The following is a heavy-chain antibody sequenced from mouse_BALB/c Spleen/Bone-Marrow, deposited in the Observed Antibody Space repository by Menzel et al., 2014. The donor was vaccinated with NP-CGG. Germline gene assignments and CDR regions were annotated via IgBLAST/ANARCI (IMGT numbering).Heavy chain of an antibody. J-gene: IGHJ3*01. Sequence: VQLQQSGAELAKPGASVKMSSKASGYTFTSYWMHWVKQRPGQGLEWIGYINPSTGYTEYNQKFKDKATLTADKSSSTVYMQLSSLTSEDSAVYYCARYPYYDYDGFAYWGQGTLVTVSA. D-gene: IGHD2-4*01. CDR2: INPSTGYT. CDR3: ARYPYYDYDGFAY. CDR1: GYTFTSYW. V-gene: IGHV1-7*01.